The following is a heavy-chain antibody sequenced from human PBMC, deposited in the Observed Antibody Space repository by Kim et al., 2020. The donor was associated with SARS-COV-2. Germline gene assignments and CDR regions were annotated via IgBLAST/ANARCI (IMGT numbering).Heavy chain of an antibody. D-gene: IGHD6-19*01. Sequence: GRLTISRDNAKNTLYMQMNSLRAEDTAVYYCAKDFEGYSSGWVYYSSGMDVWGQGTTVTLSS. CDR3: AKDFEGYSSGWVYYSSGMDV. V-gene: IGHV3-30*02. J-gene: IGHJ6*02.